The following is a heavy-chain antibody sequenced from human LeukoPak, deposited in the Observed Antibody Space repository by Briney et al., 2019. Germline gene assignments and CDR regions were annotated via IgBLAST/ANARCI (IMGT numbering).Heavy chain of an antibody. CDR3: ARELNLVRAVSYNWFDP. V-gene: IGHV4-61*02. CDR2: IYTSGSI. J-gene: IGHJ5*02. CDR1: GGSISSGRYY. Sequence: ASETLSLTCTASGGSISSGRYYWSWIRQPAGKGLEWIGRIYTSGSINYNSSLKSRVTISLDTSKNQFSLKLSSVTAADTAVYYCARELNLVRAVSYNWFDPWGQGTLVTVSS. D-gene: IGHD3-10*01.